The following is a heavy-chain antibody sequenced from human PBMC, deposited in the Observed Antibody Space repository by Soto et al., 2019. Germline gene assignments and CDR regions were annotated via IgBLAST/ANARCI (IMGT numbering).Heavy chain of an antibody. Sequence: PSETLSLTCTVSGGSISSSNYYWTWIRQLPGKGLEWIGCIYFSGSTYYNPSLMSRFTISLDTSKNQFSLKLKSVTAADTAVYYCARVGVTVVTLDAIDVWGQGTSVTVSS. CDR1: GGSISSSNYY. J-gene: IGHJ3*01. V-gene: IGHV4-31*03. CDR3: ARVGVTVVTLDAIDV. CDR2: IYFSGST. D-gene: IGHD2-21*02.